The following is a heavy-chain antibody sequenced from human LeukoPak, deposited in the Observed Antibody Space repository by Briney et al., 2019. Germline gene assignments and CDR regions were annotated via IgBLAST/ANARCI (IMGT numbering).Heavy chain of an antibody. Sequence: GGSLRLSCAASGFTFSSYTMNWVRQPPGKGLEWVSNIGTSSTTIYYADSVKGRFTISRDNSKNTLYLQMNSLRAEDTAVYYCAKDRGQDNQLLYELDYWGQGTLVTVSS. J-gene: IGHJ4*02. V-gene: IGHV3-48*01. CDR3: AKDRGQDNQLLYELDY. D-gene: IGHD2-2*02. CDR1: GFTFSSYT. CDR2: IGTSSTTI.